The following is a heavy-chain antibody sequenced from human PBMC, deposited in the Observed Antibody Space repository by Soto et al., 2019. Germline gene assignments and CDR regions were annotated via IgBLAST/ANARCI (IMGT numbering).Heavy chain of an antibody. CDR2: ITNDSGIK. CDR3: AKDMVTVRGVIIVVGAFDI. J-gene: IGHJ3*02. D-gene: IGHD3-10*01. V-gene: IGHV3-48*04. Sequence: PGGSLRLSCEASGVTFSSYSMNWVCHAPGKGLEWVSYITNDSGIKSYADSVKGRFTISRDNSKNSLYLQMNSLRTEDTALYYCAKDMVTVRGVIIVVGAFDIWGQGTMVTVSS. CDR1: GVTFSSYS.